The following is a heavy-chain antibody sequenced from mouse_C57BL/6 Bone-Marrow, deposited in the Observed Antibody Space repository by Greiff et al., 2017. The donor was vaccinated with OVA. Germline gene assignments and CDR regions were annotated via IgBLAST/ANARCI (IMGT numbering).Heavy chain of an antibody. V-gene: IGHV1-54*01. D-gene: IGHD3-3*01. CDR3: ARGRDDWYFDV. J-gene: IGHJ1*03. CDR2: INPGSGGT. Sequence: QVQLQQSGAELVRPGTSVKVSCKASGYAFTNYLIEWVKQRPGQGLEWIGVINPGSGGTNYNEKFKGKATLTADKSSSTAYMQLSSLTSEDSAVYFCARGRDDWYFDVWGTGTTVTVSS. CDR1: GYAFTNYL.